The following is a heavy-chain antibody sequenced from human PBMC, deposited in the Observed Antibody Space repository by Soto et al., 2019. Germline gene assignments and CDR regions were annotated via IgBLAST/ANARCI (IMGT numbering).Heavy chain of an antibody. CDR3: ARDRGYCSGGSCYTRSVAFDY. CDR2: IYYSGST. CDR1: GGSISSGGYY. V-gene: IGHV4-31*03. Sequence: PSETLSLTCTVSGGSISSGGYYWSWIRQHPGKGLEWFGYIYYSGSTYYNPSLKSRVTISVDTSKNQFSLKLSSVTAADTAVYYCARDRGYCSGGSCYTRSVAFDYWGQGTLVTVSS. D-gene: IGHD2-15*01. J-gene: IGHJ4*02.